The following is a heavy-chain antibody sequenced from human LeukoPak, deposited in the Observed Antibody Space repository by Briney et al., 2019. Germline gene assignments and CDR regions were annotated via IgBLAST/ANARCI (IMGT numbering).Heavy chain of an antibody. CDR2: ISSGVTTT. CDR1: GFTFSSYS. V-gene: IGHV3-48*02. J-gene: IGHJ4*02. CDR3: ARRGTGPFDY. D-gene: IGHD1-1*01. Sequence: PGGSLRLSCAASGFTFSSYSMNWVRQAPGKGLEWVSYISSGVTTTYYADSVKGRFTISRDNAKNSLYLQMNSLRDEDTAVYYCARRGTGPFDYWSQGTLVTVSS.